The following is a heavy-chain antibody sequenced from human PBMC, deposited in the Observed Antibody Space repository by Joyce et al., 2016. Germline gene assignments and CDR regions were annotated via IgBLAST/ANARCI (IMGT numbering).Heavy chain of an antibody. CDR2: IDPSHSYT. V-gene: IGHV5-10-1*01. D-gene: IGHD2-15*01. CDR3: ARPRYCSGGSCLNWFDP. CDR1: GYSFTSYW. J-gene: IGHJ5*02. Sequence: EVQLVQSGAEVKKPGESLRISCKGSGYSFTSYWINWVRQMPGKGLEWLGRIDPSHSYTNYSPSFQGHVTISADKSISTAYLQWSSLKASDTAMYYCARPRYCSGGSCLNWFDPWGQGTLVTVSS.